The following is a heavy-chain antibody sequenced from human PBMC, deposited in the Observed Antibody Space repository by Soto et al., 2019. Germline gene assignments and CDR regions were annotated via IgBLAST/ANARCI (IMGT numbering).Heavy chain of an antibody. CDR2: IIPIFATA. CDR3: ARDGTIGSGFDP. D-gene: IGHD3-10*01. V-gene: IGHV1-69*13. J-gene: IGHJ5*02. CDR1: GGTFSSYA. Sequence: SVKVSCKASGGTFSSYAISWVRPAPGQGLEWMGGIIPIFATANYAQKFQGRVTITADESRSTAYMELSSLRSEDTAVYYCARDGTIGSGFDPGGQGTLVTVSS.